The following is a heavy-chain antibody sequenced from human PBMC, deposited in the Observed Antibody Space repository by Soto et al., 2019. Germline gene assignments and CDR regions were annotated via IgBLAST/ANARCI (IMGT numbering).Heavy chain of an antibody. Sequence: GGSLRLSCAASGFTFSNAWMNWVRQAPGKGLEWVGRIKSKTDGGTTDYAAPVKGRFTISRDDSKNTLYLQMNSLKTEDPAVYYCTTDRLDIVVVPAAMGYGMDVWGQGTTVTVSS. V-gene: IGHV3-15*07. CDR3: TTDRLDIVVVPAAMGYGMDV. CDR1: GFTFSNAW. CDR2: IKSKTDGGTT. D-gene: IGHD2-2*03. J-gene: IGHJ6*02.